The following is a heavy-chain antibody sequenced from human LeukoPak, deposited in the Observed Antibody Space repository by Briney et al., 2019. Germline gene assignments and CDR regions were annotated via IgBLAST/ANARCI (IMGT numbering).Heavy chain of an antibody. CDR3: ARVWSSGYTKDY. Sequence: PGGSLSLSCAASGFTFSSYSMNWVRQAPGKGLVWVSYISYSGNMIYYADSVTGRFTISTDHATSSLYLQMNSLRAEDTAVYYCARVWSSGYTKDYWGQGTLVAVSS. J-gene: IGHJ4*02. D-gene: IGHD3-22*01. CDR2: ISYSGNMI. V-gene: IGHV3-48*04. CDR1: GFTFSSYS.